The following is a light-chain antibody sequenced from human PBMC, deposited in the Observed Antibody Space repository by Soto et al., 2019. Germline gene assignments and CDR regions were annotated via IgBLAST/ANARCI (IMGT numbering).Light chain of an antibody. CDR2: EGS. V-gene: IGLV2-23*01. CDR1: SSDVGTYNL. J-gene: IGLJ2*01. CDR3: CSYAGSSTFVV. Sequence: QAVVTQPASVSGSPGQSITIPCIGTSSDVGTYNLVSWYQHHPGKAPKLMIYEGSKRPSGVSDRFSGSKSGNTASLSISGLQAEDEAHYYCCSYAGSSTFVVFGGGTKLTVL.